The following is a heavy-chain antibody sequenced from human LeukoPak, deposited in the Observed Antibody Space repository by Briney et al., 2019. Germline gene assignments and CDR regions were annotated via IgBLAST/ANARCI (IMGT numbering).Heavy chain of an antibody. CDR1: GYTFTSYY. CDR3: AREEGSTVRYSGSYYVNHYGMDV. D-gene: IGHD1-26*01. V-gene: IGHV1-46*01. Sequence: ASVKVSCKASGYTFTSYYMHWVRQAPGQGLEWMGIINPSGGSTSYAQKFQGRVTITADESTSTAYMELSSLRSEDTAVYYCAREEGSTVRYSGSYYVNHYGMDVWGQGTTVTVSS. CDR2: INPSGGST. J-gene: IGHJ6*02.